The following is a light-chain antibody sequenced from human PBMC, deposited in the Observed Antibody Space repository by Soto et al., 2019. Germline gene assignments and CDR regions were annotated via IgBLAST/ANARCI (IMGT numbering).Light chain of an antibody. V-gene: IGKV1-39*01. CDR1: QSISSY. CDR3: QQSYSTPRTWT. J-gene: IGKJ1*01. CDR2: AAS. Sequence: DIQMTQSPSSLSASVGDRVTITCRASQSISSYLNWYQQKPGKAPKLLIYAASSLQSGVPSRFSGSGSGTDFTLTISSLQPEDFATYYCQQSYSTPRTWTFGQGTKVVIK.